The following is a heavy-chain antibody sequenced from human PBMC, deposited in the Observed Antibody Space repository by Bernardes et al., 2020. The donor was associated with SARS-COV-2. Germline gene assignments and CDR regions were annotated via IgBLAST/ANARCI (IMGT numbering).Heavy chain of an antibody. CDR1: GFTFETYN. D-gene: IGHD3-10*01. CDR3: ARGGVAVRGIIRYLFDD. V-gene: IGHV3-21*01. CDR2: ISASSLYI. Sequence: GGSLRLSCAASGFTFETYNMNWVRQAPGKGLEWVSSISASSLYISYADSVKGRFTISRDNANNSLSLQMNSLRAEDTAVYYCARGGVAVRGIIRYLFDDWGQGTLVTVSS. J-gene: IGHJ4*02.